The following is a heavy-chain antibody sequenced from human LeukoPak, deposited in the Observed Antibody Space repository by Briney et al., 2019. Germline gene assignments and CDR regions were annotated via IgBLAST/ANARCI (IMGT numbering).Heavy chain of an antibody. D-gene: IGHD3-10*01. Sequence: SGGSLRLSCAASGFTFTTYWMSWVRQAPGKGLGWVASINQDGTEKYYVDSVKGRFTISRDYAKKSLFLQMNSLRVEDTAVYFCAKEAKYYYGPETYYFFEQWGQGTPVTAAS. CDR1: GFTFTTYW. V-gene: IGHV3-7*01. CDR3: AKEAKYYYGPETYYFFEQ. J-gene: IGHJ4*02. CDR2: INQDGTEK.